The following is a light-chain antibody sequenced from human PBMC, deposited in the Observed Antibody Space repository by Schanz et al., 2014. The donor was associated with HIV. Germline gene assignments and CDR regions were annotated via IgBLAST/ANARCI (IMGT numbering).Light chain of an antibody. CDR1: QAIRAD. V-gene: IGKV1-17*01. J-gene: IGKJ1*01. Sequence: IPMTQSPSSLSASVGDTITITCRASQAIRADLGWYQQKPGRAPKRLIYGASNLQSGVPSRFSGSGSETEFTLTVSSLQAEDFATYYCLQYHAFPWTFGQGTKVDVK. CDR2: GAS. CDR3: LQYHAFPWT.